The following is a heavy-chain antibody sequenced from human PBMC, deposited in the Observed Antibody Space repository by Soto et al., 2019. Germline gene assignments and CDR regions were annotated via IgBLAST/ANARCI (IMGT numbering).Heavy chain of an antibody. CDR3: ARARNYDSSGYYAYYVDY. V-gene: IGHV3-64*01. CDR1: GFSFSSYT. D-gene: IGHD3-22*01. J-gene: IGHJ4*02. CDR2: ISSNGGST. Sequence: EVQLVESGGGLVQPGGSLRLSCAASGFSFSSYTMHWVRQAPGKGLEYVSAISSNGGSTYHANSVKGRFTISRDNSKNTLYLQMGSLRAEDMAVYYCARARNYDSSGYYAYYVDYWGQGTLVTVSS.